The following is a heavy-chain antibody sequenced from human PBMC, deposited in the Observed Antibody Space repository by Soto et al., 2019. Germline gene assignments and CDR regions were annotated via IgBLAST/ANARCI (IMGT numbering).Heavy chain of an antibody. D-gene: IGHD2-21*02. CDR3: ARGGHIAVVTASFDY. J-gene: IGHJ4*02. CDR2: IHPSGGGT. V-gene: IGHV1-46*02. CDR1: GYTFNTYY. Sequence: QVQLVQSGAEVKKPGASVKVSCKPSGYTFNTYYLHWVRQAPGQALEWMGVIHPSGGGTTYAQKSPGRVPVTRDTSTSTVFMELSRLRSDDTAVYYCARGGHIAVVTASFDYWGQGTLVTVSS.